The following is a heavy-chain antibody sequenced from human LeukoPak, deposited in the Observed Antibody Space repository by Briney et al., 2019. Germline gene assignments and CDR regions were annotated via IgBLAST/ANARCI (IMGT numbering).Heavy chain of an antibody. Sequence: SETLSLTCTVSGGSISIYYWSWIRQPPGKGLEWIGYIYYSGTTNYNPSLKSRVTISVDTSKNQFSLKLNSVTAADTAVYYCARLGLRGDYYSNMDIWGKGTTATVSS. V-gene: IGHV4-59*08. D-gene: IGHD3-16*01. CDR2: IYYSGTT. CDR1: GGSISIYY. CDR3: ARLGLRGDYYSNMDI. J-gene: IGHJ6*03.